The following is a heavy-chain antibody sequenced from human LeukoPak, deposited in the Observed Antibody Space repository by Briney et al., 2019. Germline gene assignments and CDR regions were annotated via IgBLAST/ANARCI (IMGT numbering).Heavy chain of an antibody. CDR2: ISPGGNTI. CDR3: ARVRGPTVTTMYFDY. V-gene: IGHV3-48*04. D-gene: IGHD4-17*01. J-gene: IGHJ4*02. CDR1: GFIFRSHG. Sequence: PGGSLRLSCAGSGFIFRSHGMIWVRQAPGGGLGWVSYISPGGNTIYHADSMKGRFTVSRDDAKNSLSLHMNSLRAEDTAVYYCARVRGPTVTTMYFDYWGQGTLVTVSS.